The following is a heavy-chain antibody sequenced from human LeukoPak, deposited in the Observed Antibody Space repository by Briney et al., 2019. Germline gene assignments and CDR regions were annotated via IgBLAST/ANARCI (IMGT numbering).Heavy chain of an antibody. CDR3: ARDNSRPAIAAAGHDY. CDR2: ISWNSGSI. CDR1: GFTFDDYA. Sequence: GRSLRLSCAASGFTFDDYAMHWVRQAPGKGLEWVSGISWNSGSIGYADSVKGRFTISRDNAKNSLYLQMNSLRAEDTAVYYCARDNSRPAIAAAGHDYWGQGTLVTVSS. V-gene: IGHV3-9*01. J-gene: IGHJ4*02. D-gene: IGHD6-13*01.